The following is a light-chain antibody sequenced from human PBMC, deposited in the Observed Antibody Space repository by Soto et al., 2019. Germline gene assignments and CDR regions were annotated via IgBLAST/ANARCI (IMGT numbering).Light chain of an antibody. CDR3: LLYYGGAWV. V-gene: IGLV7-43*01. Sequence: QTVVTQEPSLTVSPGGTVTLTCASSTGAVTSTYYPNWFQQKPGQAPRALIYSTGNKHSWTPARFSGSLLGGKAALTLSGVQPEDEAEYYCLLYYGGAWVFGGGTQLTVL. CDR1: TGAVTSTYY. J-gene: IGLJ3*02. CDR2: STG.